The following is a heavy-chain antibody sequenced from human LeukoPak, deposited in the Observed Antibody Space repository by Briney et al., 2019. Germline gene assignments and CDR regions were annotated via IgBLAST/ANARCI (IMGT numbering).Heavy chain of an antibody. Sequence: SETLSLTCAVYGGSFSGYYWSWIRQPPGKGLEWIGEINHSGSTNDNPSLKSRVTISVDTSKNQFSLKLSSVTAADTAVYYCARGLRYSYGYYFDYWGQGTLVTVSS. V-gene: IGHV4-34*01. CDR3: ARGLRYSYGYYFDY. CDR1: GGSFSGYY. J-gene: IGHJ4*02. CDR2: INHSGST. D-gene: IGHD5-18*01.